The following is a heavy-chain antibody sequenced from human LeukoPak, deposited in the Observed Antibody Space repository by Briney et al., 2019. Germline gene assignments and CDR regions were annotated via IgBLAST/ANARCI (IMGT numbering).Heavy chain of an antibody. CDR3: AKAKGGNKPDQRAGWYFDL. Sequence: GGSLRLSCAASGFTFDDYAMHWVRHAPGKGLEWVSGISWNSGSIGYADSVKGRFTISRDNAKNSLYLQMNSLRAEDTALYYCAKAKGGNKPDQRAGWYFDLWGRGTLVTVSS. D-gene: IGHD1-26*01. J-gene: IGHJ2*01. V-gene: IGHV3-9*01. CDR1: GFTFDDYA. CDR2: ISWNSGSI.